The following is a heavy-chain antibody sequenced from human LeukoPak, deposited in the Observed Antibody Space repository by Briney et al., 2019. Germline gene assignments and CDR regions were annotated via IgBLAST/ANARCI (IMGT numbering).Heavy chain of an antibody. D-gene: IGHD3-22*01. J-gene: IGHJ4*02. CDR3: ARHNPAITMIVH. Sequence: SETLSLTCAVSGYSISSGYYWGWIRQPPGKGLEWIGSIYHSGSTYYNPSLKSRVTISVDTSKNQFSLKLSSVTAADTAVYYCARHNPAITMIVHWGQGTLLTVSS. CDR2: IYHSGST. CDR1: GYSISSGYY. V-gene: IGHV4-38-2*01.